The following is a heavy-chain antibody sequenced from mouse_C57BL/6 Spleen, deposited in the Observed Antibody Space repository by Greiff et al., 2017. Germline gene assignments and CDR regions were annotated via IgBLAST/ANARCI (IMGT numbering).Heavy chain of an antibody. V-gene: IGHV1-26*01. CDR3: AKGVRQGGFAY. J-gene: IGHJ3*01. CDR2: INPNNGGT. D-gene: IGHD2-14*01. Sequence: VQLQQSGPELVKPGASVKISCKASGYTFTDYYMNWVKQSHGKSLEWIGDINPNNGGTSYNQKFKGKATLTVDKSSSTAYMELRSLTSEDAAVYYCAKGVRQGGFAYWGQGTLVTVSA. CDR1: GYTFTDYY.